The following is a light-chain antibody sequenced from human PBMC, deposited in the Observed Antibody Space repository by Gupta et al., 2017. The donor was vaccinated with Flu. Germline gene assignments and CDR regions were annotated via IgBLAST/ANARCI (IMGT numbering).Light chain of an antibody. CDR3: ATWDNNLRGV. Sequence: GSNSNIGNNFASWYQQLPGTAPKLLIYDNNKRPSGIPDRFSGSKSGTSATLGITGLQTGDEADYFCATWDNNLRGVFGGGTKLTVL. V-gene: IGLV1-51*01. CDR1: NSNIGNNF. CDR2: DNN. J-gene: IGLJ3*02.